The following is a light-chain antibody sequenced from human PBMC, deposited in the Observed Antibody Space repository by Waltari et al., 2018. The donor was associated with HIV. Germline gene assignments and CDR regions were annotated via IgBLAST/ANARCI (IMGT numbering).Light chain of an antibody. J-gene: IGKJ3*01. CDR2: GAS. V-gene: IGKV3-15*01. CDR1: QSVSNS. CDR3: QQYNNWPLT. Sequence: EIVMTQSPATLSVSPGERATLSSRASQSVSNSLAWYQHKPGQAPRLLIYGASTRATGIPARFSGSGSGTEFTLTISSLQSEDFALYYCQQYNNWPLTFGPGTKVDVK.